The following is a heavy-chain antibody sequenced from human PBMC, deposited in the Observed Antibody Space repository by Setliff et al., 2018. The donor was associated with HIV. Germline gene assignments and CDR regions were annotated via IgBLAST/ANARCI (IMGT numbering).Heavy chain of an antibody. CDR2: RHTSGST. J-gene: IGHJ4*02. D-gene: IGHD3-10*01. CDR3: ARVGYHGSGRYSFDY. Sequence: SETLSLTCKVSGGSISSHYWSWIRQPAGKGLEWIGHRHTSGSTKYNPSLKSRVTISADTSKNQFSLNLSSVTAAETAVYYCARVGYHGSGRYSFDYWGQGTLVTVSS. CDR1: GGSISSHY. V-gene: IGHV4-4*07.